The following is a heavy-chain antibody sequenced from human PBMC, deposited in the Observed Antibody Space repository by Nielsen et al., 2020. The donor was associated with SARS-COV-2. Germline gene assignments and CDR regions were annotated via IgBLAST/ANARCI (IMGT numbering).Heavy chain of an antibody. CDR3: ARDGGDYVWGSDGPPDY. CDR2: INQDGSEK. D-gene: IGHD3-16*01. V-gene: IGHV3-7*01. J-gene: IGHJ4*02. CDR1: GFTFSSYW. Sequence: GESLKISCAASGFTFSSYWMSWVRQAPGKGLEWVANINQDGSEKYYVDSVKGRFTISRDNAKNSLYLQMNSLRAEDTAVYYCARDGGDYVWGSDGPPDYWGQGTLVTVSS.